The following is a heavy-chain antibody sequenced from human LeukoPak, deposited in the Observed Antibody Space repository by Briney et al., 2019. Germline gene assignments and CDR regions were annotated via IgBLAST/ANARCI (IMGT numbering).Heavy chain of an antibody. CDR1: GFTFSDCA. D-gene: IGHD5-18*01. Sequence: PGGSLRLSCAASGFTFSDCAMHWVRKAPGKGLEWVALISYDGNNKYYTDSVKGRFIISRDNSKNILYLQMNSLRAEDTAVYFCARDPKGGFSYGWGAFDIWGQGTMVTVSS. V-gene: IGHV3-30-3*01. CDR3: ARDPKGGFSYGWGAFDI. CDR2: ISYDGNNK. J-gene: IGHJ3*02.